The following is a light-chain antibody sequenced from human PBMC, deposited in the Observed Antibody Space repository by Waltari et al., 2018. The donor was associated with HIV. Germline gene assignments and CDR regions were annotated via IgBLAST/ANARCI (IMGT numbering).Light chain of an antibody. J-gene: IGLJ3*02. CDR1: SSNIGTND. Sequence: QSVLTHPPSASGPPGQTVVISCSGNSSNIGTNDLTWYQVLPGSAPRLLIYMNNYRPSGVPDRFSGSRSGTSASLAIHALQSEDEADYYCATWDDSLYGMFGGGTKLTV. V-gene: IGLV1-44*01. CDR2: MNN. CDR3: ATWDDSLYGM.